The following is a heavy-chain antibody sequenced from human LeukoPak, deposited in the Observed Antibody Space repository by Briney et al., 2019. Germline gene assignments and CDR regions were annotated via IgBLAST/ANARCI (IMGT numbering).Heavy chain of an antibody. CDR3: ARAPRSIVGAAPSDY. J-gene: IGHJ4*02. Sequence: GGSLRLSCAASGFTFSSYAMHWVRQAPGKGLEYVSAISSNGGSTYYANSVKGRFTISRDSSKNTLYLQMGSLRAEDMAVYYCARAPRSIVGAAPSDYWGQGTLVTVSS. D-gene: IGHD1-26*01. V-gene: IGHV3-64*01. CDR1: GFTFSSYA. CDR2: ISSNGGST.